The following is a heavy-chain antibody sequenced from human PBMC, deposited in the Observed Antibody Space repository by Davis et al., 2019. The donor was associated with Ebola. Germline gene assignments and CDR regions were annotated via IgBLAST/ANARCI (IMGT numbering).Heavy chain of an antibody. CDR3: AREVNYYDSSGPPGTGGMDV. J-gene: IGHJ6*02. CDR1: GGTFTSYD. D-gene: IGHD3-22*01. CDR2: MNPNSGNT. V-gene: IGHV1-8*01. Sequence: ASVKVSCKASGGTFTSYDINWVRQATGQGLEWMGWMNPNSGNTGYAQKFQGRVTMTRNTSISTAYMELSSLRSEDTAVYYCAREVNYYDSSGPPGTGGMDVWGQGTTVTVSS.